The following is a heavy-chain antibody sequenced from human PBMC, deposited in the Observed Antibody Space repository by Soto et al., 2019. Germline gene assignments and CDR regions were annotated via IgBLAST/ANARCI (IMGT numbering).Heavy chain of an antibody. J-gene: IGHJ4*02. D-gene: IGHD3-3*01. V-gene: IGHV3-48*02. CDR3: ARDFCHGYYFDY. Sequence: PGGSLRLSCVASGFSFSNYNMNWVRQAPGKGLEWVSYITDSSDTVQYADSVRGQFTISRDNAESSLYLQMNSLRDEDTAVYHCARDFCHGYYFDYWGRGTLVTVSS. CDR1: GFSFSNYN. CDR2: ITDSSDTV.